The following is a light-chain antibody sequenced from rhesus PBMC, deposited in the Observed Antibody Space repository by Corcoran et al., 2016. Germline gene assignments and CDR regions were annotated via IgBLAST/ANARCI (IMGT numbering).Light chain of an antibody. Sequence: ETVVTQSPATLSLSPGERATLSCRASQNVGSSLAWYQQKPGQAPRPLSHAASSRATGIPDRFSGSGSGTDFTLTISTLEPEDVGVYYCQQSSNLSRTFGQGTRVGIK. CDR3: QQSSNLSRT. CDR2: AAS. V-gene: IGKV3-24*04. CDR1: QNVGSS. J-gene: IGKJ1*01.